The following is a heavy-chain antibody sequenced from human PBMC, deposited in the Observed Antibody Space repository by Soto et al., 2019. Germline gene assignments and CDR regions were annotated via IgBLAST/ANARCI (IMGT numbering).Heavy chain of an antibody. CDR3: ARGRIYREVVFGVAIKRGGWFDP. CDR1: GGSFSGHF. J-gene: IGHJ5*02. D-gene: IGHD3-3*01. V-gene: IGHV4-34*01. CDR2: INHSGST. Sequence: QVHLQQWGAGLLKPSETLSLTCAVYGGSFSGHFWNWIRQPPGMGLEWIGEINHSGSTNFNPSLQSRVTIAVDTSKNQFSLKLSSMTAADTAIYYCARGRIYREVVFGVAIKRGGWFDPWGQGTLVTVSS.